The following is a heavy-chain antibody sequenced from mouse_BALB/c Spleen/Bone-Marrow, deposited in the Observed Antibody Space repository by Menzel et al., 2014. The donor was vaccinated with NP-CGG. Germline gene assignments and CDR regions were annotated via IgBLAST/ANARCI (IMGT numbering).Heavy chain of an antibody. CDR3: ARLLLRDAMDY. V-gene: IGHV5-12-1*01. Sequence: EVNVVESGGGLVKPGGSLKLSCAASGFAFSSYDTSRVRQTPEKRLEWVAYISSGGGSTYYPDTVKGRFTISRDNAKNTLYLQMSSLKSEDTAMYYCARLLLRDAMDYWGQGTSVTVSS. CDR1: GFAFSSYD. D-gene: IGHD2-10*01. CDR2: ISSGGGST. J-gene: IGHJ4*01.